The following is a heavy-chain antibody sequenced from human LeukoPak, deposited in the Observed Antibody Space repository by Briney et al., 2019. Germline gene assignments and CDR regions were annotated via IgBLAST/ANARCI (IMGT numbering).Heavy chain of an antibody. V-gene: IGHV3-21*06. J-gene: IGHJ6*03. Sequence: PGGSLRLSCAASGFTFSSYEMNWVRQAPGKGLEWVSLISSTGSDIYYADSVKGRFTISRDNAKNSLYLHMNSLRVEDTAVYYCARSLLNDRGAVSGIFSYYYYMDVWGEGTTVTVSS. CDR1: GFTFSSYE. CDR3: ARSLLNDRGAVSGIFSYYYYMDV. D-gene: IGHD6-19*01. CDR2: ISSTGSDI.